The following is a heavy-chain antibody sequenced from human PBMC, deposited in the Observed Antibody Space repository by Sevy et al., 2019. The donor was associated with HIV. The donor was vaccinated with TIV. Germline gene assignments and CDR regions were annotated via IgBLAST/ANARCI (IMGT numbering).Heavy chain of an antibody. D-gene: IGHD1-26*01. V-gene: IGHV3-48*02. Sequence: GGSLRLSCAASGFTFSSYSMNWVRQAPGKGLEWVSYISSSSSTIYYADSVKGRFTISRDNAKNSLYLQMNSLRDEDTAVYYCVRSLLKGGSYYYYYGMDVWGQGTTVTVSS. CDR1: GFTFSSYS. CDR3: VRSLLKGGSYYYYYGMDV. J-gene: IGHJ6*02. CDR2: ISSSSSTI.